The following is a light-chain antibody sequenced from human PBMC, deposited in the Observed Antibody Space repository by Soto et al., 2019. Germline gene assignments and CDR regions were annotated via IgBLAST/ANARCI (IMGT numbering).Light chain of an antibody. J-gene: IGKJ1*01. CDR2: EAS. Sequence: DMQMTQSPSTLSVSVGDRVTITCRASQSVGRWVAWYQQKPGKAPNLLIYEASTLDSGVPSRFSGTFSGTEFTLTITSLQPEDFATYHCQHYNSYPGAFGQGTRVEIK. CDR1: QSVGRW. CDR3: QHYNSYPGA. V-gene: IGKV1-5*03.